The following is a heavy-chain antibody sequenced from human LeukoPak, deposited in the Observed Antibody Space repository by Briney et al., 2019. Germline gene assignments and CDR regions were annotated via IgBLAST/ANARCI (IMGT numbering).Heavy chain of an antibody. J-gene: IGHJ4*02. Sequence: PSGTLSLTCAVSGGSISSSNWWSWVRQPPGKGLEWIGEINHSGSTNYNPSLKSRVTISVDTSKNQFSLKLSSVTAADTAVYYCARAYDILTGYAPYYFDYWGQGTLVTVSS. CDR3: ARAYDILTGYAPYYFDY. CDR1: GGSISSSNW. D-gene: IGHD3-9*01. V-gene: IGHV4-4*02. CDR2: INHSGST.